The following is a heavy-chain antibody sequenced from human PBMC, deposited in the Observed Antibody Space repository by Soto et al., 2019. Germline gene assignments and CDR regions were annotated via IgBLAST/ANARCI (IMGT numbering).Heavy chain of an antibody. V-gene: IGHV3-48*02. CDR2: ISSSSSTL. CDR3: AREGVGMDV. J-gene: IGHJ6*02. D-gene: IGHD3-10*01. CDR1: GFTFSSYS. Sequence: EVQLVESGGGLVQPGGSLRLSCAASGFTFSSYSMNWVRQAPGKGMEWVSYISSSSSTLYYAVSVKGRFTISRDNAKNSLYLHMNSLRDEDTAVYYCAREGVGMDVWGQGTTVTVS.